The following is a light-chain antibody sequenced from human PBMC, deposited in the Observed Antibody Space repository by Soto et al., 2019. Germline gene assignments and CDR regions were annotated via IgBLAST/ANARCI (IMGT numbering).Light chain of an antibody. CDR1: QSVSSSY. J-gene: IGKJ3*01. CDR2: GAS. V-gene: IGKV3-20*01. Sequence: EIVLTQSPGTLSLSPGERATLSCRASQSVSSSYLAWYQQQPGQAPRLLIYGASSRATGIPDRFSGSGSGTDFTLTISRLEPEDFAVYYCQQYGSSPPLSFGPGTKLDIK. CDR3: QQYGSSPPLS.